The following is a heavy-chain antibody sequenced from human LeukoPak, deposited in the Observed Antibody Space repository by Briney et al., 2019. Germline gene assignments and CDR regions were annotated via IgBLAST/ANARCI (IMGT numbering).Heavy chain of an antibody. D-gene: IGHD6-13*01. J-gene: IGHJ6*04. CDR1: GDSVSNNIAA. CDR3: AGDVTAGAGAVGMAV. Sequence: SQTLSLTCVISGDSVSNNIAAWNWIRQSPSRGLEWLGRTYYRSKWYNDYAVSVESRITINPDTSKNQFSLQLNSVTPEDTAVYYCAGDVTAGAGAVGMAVWGKGTTVTVSS. CDR2: TYYRSKWYN. V-gene: IGHV6-1*01.